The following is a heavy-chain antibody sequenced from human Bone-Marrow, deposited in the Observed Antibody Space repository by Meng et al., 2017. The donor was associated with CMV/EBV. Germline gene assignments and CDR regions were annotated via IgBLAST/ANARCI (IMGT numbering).Heavy chain of an antibody. CDR1: GGSVSSGSYY. Sequence: ESLKISCTVSGGSVSSGSYYWSWIRQPPGKGLEWIGYIYYSGSTNYNPSLKSRVTISVDTSKNQFSLKLSSVTAADTAVYYCASEYYCSSTSCSGAFDIWGQGTMVTVSS. J-gene: IGHJ3*02. CDR2: IYYSGST. D-gene: IGHD2-2*01. CDR3: ASEYYCSSTSCSGAFDI. V-gene: IGHV4-61*01.